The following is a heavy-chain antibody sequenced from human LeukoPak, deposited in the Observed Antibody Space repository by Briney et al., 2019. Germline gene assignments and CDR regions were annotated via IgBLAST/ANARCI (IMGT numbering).Heavy chain of an antibody. D-gene: IGHD2-2*01. J-gene: IGHJ4*02. CDR2: INPTGST. CDR1: GYTFSSYY. V-gene: IGHV1-46*01. CDR3: AREMPSTYFFDY. Sequence: GASVKVSCKASGYTFSSYYMHWVRQAPGQGLEWMGIINPTGSTIYAQKFQGRVTMTRDTSTSTVSMELSSLISDDTAVYYCAREMPSTYFFDYWGQGTLVTVSS.